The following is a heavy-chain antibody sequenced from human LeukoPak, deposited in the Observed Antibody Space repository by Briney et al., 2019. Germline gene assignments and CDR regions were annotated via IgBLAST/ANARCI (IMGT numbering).Heavy chain of an antibody. J-gene: IGHJ3*02. CDR3: ARFAPTPDYYDSSAHGAFDI. CDR1: GGSISSYY. Sequence: SETLSLTCTVSGGSISSYYWSWIRQPPGKGLEWIGYIYYSGSTNYSPSLKSRVTISVDTSKNQCSLKLSSVTAADTAVYYCARFAPTPDYYDSSAHGAFDIWGQGTMVTVSS. V-gene: IGHV4-59*01. CDR2: IYYSGST. D-gene: IGHD3-22*01.